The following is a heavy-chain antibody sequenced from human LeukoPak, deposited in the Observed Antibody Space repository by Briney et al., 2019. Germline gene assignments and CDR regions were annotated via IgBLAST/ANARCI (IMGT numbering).Heavy chain of an antibody. CDR2: IYYSGST. Sequence: SETLSLTCTVSAGSITSSGYYWGWIRQPPGKGLEWIGSIYYSGSTYYNPSLKSRVTISVDTSKNQFSLKLSSVTAADTAVYYCARDQVAGTLFDYWGQGTLVTVSS. J-gene: IGHJ4*02. D-gene: IGHD6-19*01. CDR3: ARDQVAGTLFDY. V-gene: IGHV4-39*07. CDR1: AGSITSSGYY.